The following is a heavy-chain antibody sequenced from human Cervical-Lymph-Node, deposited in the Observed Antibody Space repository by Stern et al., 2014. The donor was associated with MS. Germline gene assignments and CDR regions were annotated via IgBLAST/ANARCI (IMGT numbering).Heavy chain of an antibody. CDR1: GGSISSGSYY. Sequence: QLQLQESGPGLVKPSQTLSLTCTVSGGSISSGSYYWSWIRQPAGKGLEWIGRIYTSGSTNYNPSLKRRVTISVDTSKNQFPLKLSPVTAADTAVYYCAAGMGGYSGDAFDIWGQGTMVTVSS. V-gene: IGHV4-61*02. CDR3: AAGMGGYSGDAFDI. J-gene: IGHJ3*02. D-gene: IGHD5-18*01. CDR2: IYTSGST.